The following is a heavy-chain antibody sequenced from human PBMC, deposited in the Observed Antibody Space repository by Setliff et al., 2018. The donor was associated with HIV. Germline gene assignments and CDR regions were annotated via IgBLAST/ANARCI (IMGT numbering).Heavy chain of an antibody. CDR2: VHHVEIT. Sequence: KASETMSPTCAVYGGSISSSNWWSWVRQFPGKGLEWIGEVHHVEITNCNSSLKSRVTMSIDKSKNQFSLNLNSLTAADTSVYYCARGEYYGSGTFYIDVWGKGTTVTVSS. CDR1: GGSISSSNW. V-gene: IGHV4-4*02. D-gene: IGHD3-10*01. J-gene: IGHJ6*03. CDR3: ARGEYYGSGTFYIDV.